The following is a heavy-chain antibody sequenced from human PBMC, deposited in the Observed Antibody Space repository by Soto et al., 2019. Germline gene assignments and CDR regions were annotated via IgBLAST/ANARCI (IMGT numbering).Heavy chain of an antibody. CDR2: MNPNSGNT. J-gene: IGHJ5*02. CDR3: ASRIGPDWLSP. CDR1: GYTFTSYD. D-gene: IGHD2-15*01. Sequence: ASVKVSCKASGYTFTSYDINWVRQATGQGLEWMGWMNPNSGNTGYAQKLRGRVTMTRNTSISTAYMELSSLRSEDTAVYYCASRIGPDWLSPWGQGTLVTVSS. V-gene: IGHV1-8*01.